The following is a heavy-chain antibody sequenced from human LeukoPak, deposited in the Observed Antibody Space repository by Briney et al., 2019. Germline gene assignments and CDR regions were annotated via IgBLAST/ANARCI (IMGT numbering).Heavy chain of an antibody. D-gene: IGHD4-17*01. Sequence: SETLSLTCTVSGASISSYYWSWIRQPPGKGLEWIGYMYNSGDTNYNPSLKSRVTISVDTSKNQFSLKLASVTAADTAVYYCARGLWGDYGEYGLSPYYFDYWGQGTLVTVSS. J-gene: IGHJ4*02. CDR3: ARGLWGDYGEYGLSPYYFDY. CDR1: GASISSYY. V-gene: IGHV4-59*08. CDR2: MYNSGDT.